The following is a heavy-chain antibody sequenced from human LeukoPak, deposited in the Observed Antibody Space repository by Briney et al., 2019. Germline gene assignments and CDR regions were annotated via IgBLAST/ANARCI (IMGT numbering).Heavy chain of an antibody. CDR3: ARDCSGGSCYGAFDI. J-gene: IGHJ3*02. D-gene: IGHD2-15*01. CDR1: GASIRSGDYY. V-gene: IGHV4-30-4*01. Sequence: SQTPSLTCTVSGASIRSGDYYWSWIRQPPGKGLEWIGYIYDSGSTYYSPSLKSRITISVDTSENRFSLKLSSVTATDTAVYYCARDCSGGSCYGAFDIWGQGTMVTVSS. CDR2: IYDSGST.